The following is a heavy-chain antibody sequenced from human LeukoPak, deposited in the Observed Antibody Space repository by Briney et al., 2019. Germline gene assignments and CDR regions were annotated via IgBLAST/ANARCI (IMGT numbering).Heavy chain of an antibody. D-gene: IGHD3-3*01. Sequence: GGSLRLSCAASGFTFGSNWMSWVRQAPGKGLEWVANIKQDGSEKNYVDSVKGRFTISRDNAKNSLYLQMNSLRAEDTAVYYCARTYYDFWSEDDAFDIWGQGTMVTVSS. CDR2: IKQDGSEK. CDR3: ARTYYDFWSEDDAFDI. J-gene: IGHJ3*02. CDR1: GFTFGSNW. V-gene: IGHV3-7*01.